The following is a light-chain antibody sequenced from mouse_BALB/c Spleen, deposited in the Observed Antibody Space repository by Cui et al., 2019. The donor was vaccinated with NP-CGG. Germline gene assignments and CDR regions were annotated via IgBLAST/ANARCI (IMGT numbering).Light chain of an antibody. CDR2: GTN. J-gene: IGLJ1*01. CDR1: TGAVTTSNY. V-gene: IGLV1*01. CDR3: VLWYSNHWV. Sequence: HAVVTQESALTTSPGETATLTCRSSTGAVTTSNYANWVQEKPDHLFTGLIGGTNNRAPGVPARFSGSLIGDKAALTITGAQTEDEAIYFCVLWYSNHWVFGGGTKLTVL.